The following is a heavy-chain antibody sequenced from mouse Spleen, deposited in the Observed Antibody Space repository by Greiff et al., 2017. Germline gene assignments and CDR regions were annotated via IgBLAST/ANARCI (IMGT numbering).Heavy chain of an antibody. J-gene: IGHJ3*01. CDR1: GYTFTSYW. Sequence: QVQLQQSGAELVKPGASVKLSCKASGYTFTSYWMQWVKQRPGQGLEWIGEIDPSDSYTNYNQKFKGKATLTVDTSSSTAYMQLSSLTSEDSAVYYCARRTARALFAYGGQGTLVTVSA. D-gene: IGHD3-2*01. CDR3: ARRTARALFAY. V-gene: IGHV1-50*01. CDR2: IDPSDSYT.